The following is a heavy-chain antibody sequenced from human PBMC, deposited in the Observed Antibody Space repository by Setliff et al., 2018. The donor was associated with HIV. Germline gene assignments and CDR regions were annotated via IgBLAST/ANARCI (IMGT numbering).Heavy chain of an antibody. J-gene: IGHJ4*02. CDR3: ARDLAAAGTLGY. CDR1: GDIPRHYG. CDR2: ISAYNGNT. Sequence: ASVKVSCKASGDIPRHYGFNWVRQAPGQGLEWMGWISAYNGNTNYAQKLQGRVTMTTDTSTSTAYMELRSLRSDDTAVYYCARDLAAAGTLGYWGQGTLVTVPQ. D-gene: IGHD6-13*01. V-gene: IGHV1-18*01.